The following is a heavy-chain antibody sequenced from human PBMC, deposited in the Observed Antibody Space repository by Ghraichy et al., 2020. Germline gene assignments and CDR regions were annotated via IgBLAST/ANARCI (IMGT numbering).Heavy chain of an antibody. V-gene: IGHV3-23*01. Sequence: GESLNISCAASGFTFSSYAMSWVRQAPGKGLEWVSAISGSGGSTYYADSVKGRFTISRDNSKNTLYLQMNSLRAEDTAVYYCAKDPNKLVYYFDYWGQGTLVTVSS. J-gene: IGHJ4*02. CDR2: ISGSGGST. D-gene: IGHD6-6*01. CDR1: GFTFSSYA. CDR3: AKDPNKLVYYFDY.